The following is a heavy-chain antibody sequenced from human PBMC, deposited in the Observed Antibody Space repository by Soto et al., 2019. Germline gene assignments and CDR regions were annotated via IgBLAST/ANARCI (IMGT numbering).Heavy chain of an antibody. CDR3: ASGTVYYYGMDV. J-gene: IGHJ6*02. Sequence: ASVKVSCKVSGYTFTGYYMHWVREAPGQGREWMGWINPNSGGTNYAQKFQGWVTTTRDTSISTAYMELSRLRSDDTAVYYCASGTVYYYGMDVWGQGTTVTVSS. CDR1: GYTFTGYY. CDR2: INPNSGGT. D-gene: IGHD4-17*01. V-gene: IGHV1-2*04.